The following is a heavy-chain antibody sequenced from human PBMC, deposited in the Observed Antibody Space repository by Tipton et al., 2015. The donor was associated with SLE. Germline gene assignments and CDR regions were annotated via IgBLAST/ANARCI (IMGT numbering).Heavy chain of an antibody. J-gene: IGHJ4*02. Sequence: TLSLTCAVYGGSFSDYYWSWIRQTPGGGLEWIGEINHTGGTNYNPSLESRVTMSVDTSKNQFSLKLSSVTAADMAVYYCARTEQGTGSYYRLVFEIWGQGTLVTASS. V-gene: IGHV4-34*10. D-gene: IGHD3-10*01. CDR1: GGSFSDYY. CDR2: INHTGGT. CDR3: ARTEQGTGSYYRLVFEI.